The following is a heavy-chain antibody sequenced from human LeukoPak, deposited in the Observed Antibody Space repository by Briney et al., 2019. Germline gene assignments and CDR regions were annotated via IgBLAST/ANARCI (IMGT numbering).Heavy chain of an antibody. Sequence: GGSLRLSCVGSGFTFSTYSIKWVRQAPGKGLEWVSHIGGSGSFIYYADSVKGRFTISRDNAKNSVYLQMNSLRDEDTAVYYCARDSDPYYYDSSGYPLSDYYYGMDVWGQGTTVTVSS. CDR1: GFTFSTYS. J-gene: IGHJ6*02. D-gene: IGHD3-22*01. CDR3: ARDSDPYYYDSSGYPLSDYYYGMDV. V-gene: IGHV3-48*02. CDR2: IGGSGSFI.